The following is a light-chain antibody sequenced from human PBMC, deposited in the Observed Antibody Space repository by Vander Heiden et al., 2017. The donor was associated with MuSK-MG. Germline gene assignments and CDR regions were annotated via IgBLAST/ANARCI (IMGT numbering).Light chain of an antibody. V-gene: IGKV3-20*01. CDR2: GAS. CDR1: QSVSSSY. J-gene: IGKJ3*01. CDR3: QQYGSSPFT. Sequence: EIVLTQPPGTLSLSPGERATLSCRASQSVSSSYLAWYQQKPGQAPRLLIYGASSRATGIPDRFSGSGSGTDFTLTISRLEPEDVAVYYCQQYGSSPFTFGHGTKVDIK.